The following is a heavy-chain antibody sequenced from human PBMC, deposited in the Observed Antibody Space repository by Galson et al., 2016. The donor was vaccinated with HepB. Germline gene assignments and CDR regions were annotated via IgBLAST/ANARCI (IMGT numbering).Heavy chain of an antibody. Sequence: SLRLSCAASGFTFSSSAMSWVRQAPGKSLEWVSAICGNDDNTYYADSVKGRFTISRDNSKNTLYLQMNSLRVEDTAVYYCAKGGDYDNWGQGTLVTDSS. J-gene: IGHJ4*02. CDR3: AKGGDYDN. D-gene: IGHD4-17*01. V-gene: IGHV3-23*01. CDR1: GFTFSSSA. CDR2: ICGNDDNT.